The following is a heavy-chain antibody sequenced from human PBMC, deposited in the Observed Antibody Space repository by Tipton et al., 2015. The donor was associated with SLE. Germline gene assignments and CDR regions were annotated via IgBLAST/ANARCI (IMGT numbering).Heavy chain of an antibody. CDR3: ARARITMVRARGAFDI. Sequence: SLRLSCTASGFTFSDYYMSWVRQAPGKGLEWVSYISSTGSTIFYADSVKGRFTNSRDNAKNSLYLQMNSLRAEDTAVYYCARARITMVRARGAFDIWGQGTMVTVSS. D-gene: IGHD3-10*01. J-gene: IGHJ3*02. CDR2: ISSTGSTI. V-gene: IGHV3-11*04. CDR1: GFTFSDYY.